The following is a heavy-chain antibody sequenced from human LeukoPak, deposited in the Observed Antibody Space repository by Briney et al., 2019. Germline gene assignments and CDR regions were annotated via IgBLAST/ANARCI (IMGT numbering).Heavy chain of an antibody. V-gene: IGHV1-18*01. CDR2: ISAYNGNT. CDR3: ARDSQGYYGDYVWFDP. Sequence: ASVKVSCKASGGTFSSYAISWVRQAPGQGLEWMGWISAYNGNTNYAQKLQGRVTMTTDTSTSTAYMELRSLRSDDTAVYYCARDSQGYYGDYVWFDPWGQGTLVTVSS. CDR1: GGTFSSYA. J-gene: IGHJ5*02. D-gene: IGHD4-17*01.